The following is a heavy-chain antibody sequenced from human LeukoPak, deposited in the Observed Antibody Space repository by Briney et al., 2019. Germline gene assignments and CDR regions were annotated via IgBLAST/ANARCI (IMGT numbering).Heavy chain of an antibody. CDR1: GFAFSNY. V-gene: IGHV3-48*02. D-gene: IGHD4-23*01. J-gene: IGHJ4*02. CDR2: ISHTGSPI. CDR3: ARDYGGHGEYFDY. Sequence: GGSLRLSCAASGFAFSNYMTWVRQAPGKGLVWLSYISHTGSPIYYADSVKGRFTISRDNAKNSVYLQMNSLRDEDTAIYYCARDYGGHGEYFDYWGRGTLVAVSS.